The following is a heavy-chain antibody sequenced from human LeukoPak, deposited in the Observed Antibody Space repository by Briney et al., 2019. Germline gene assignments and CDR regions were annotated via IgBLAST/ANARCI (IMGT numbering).Heavy chain of an antibody. J-gene: IGHJ4*02. D-gene: IGHD1-1*01. Sequence: PGGSLGLSCAASRFTFSWYAMHWVRQAPGKGLEWVAFVSIDGGSKYYADSVKGRFTISRDNSKNTLYLQMSSLRTEDTAVYYCVKQDGGLGRPDHWGQGTLVTVSS. CDR1: RFTFSWYA. CDR2: VSIDGGSK. V-gene: IGHV3-30*14. CDR3: VKQDGGLGRPDH.